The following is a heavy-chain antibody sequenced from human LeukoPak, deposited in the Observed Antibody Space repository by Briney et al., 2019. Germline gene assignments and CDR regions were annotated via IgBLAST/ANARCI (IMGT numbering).Heavy chain of an antibody. CDR3: AGGGSGWSIAQ. CDR1: GFTFSSYA. D-gene: IGHD6-19*01. V-gene: IGHV3-30*04. CDR2: ISYDGSNK. J-gene: IGHJ4*02. Sequence: GGSLRLSCAASGFTFSSYAMHWVRQAPGKGLEWVAVISYDGSNKYYADSVKGRFNISRDISKNMVYLQMNSVRSEDTAVYFWAGGGSGWSIAQWGQGTLVTVSS.